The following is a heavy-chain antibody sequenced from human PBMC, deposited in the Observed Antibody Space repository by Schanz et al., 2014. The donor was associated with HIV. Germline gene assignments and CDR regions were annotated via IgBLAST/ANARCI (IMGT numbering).Heavy chain of an antibody. V-gene: IGHV3-7*01. CDR1: GFSFSSYA. CDR3: ATLPTYYGMDV. J-gene: IGHJ6*02. CDR2: INQDGSEF. D-gene: IGHD2-21*02. Sequence: VQLLESGGGLVQPGGSLRLSCAASGFSFSSYAMSWVRQAPGKGLEWVANINQDGSEFYYVDSVKGRFTISRDNAKNSLYLQMNSLRAEDTAVYYCATLPTYYGMDVWGQGTTVTVSS.